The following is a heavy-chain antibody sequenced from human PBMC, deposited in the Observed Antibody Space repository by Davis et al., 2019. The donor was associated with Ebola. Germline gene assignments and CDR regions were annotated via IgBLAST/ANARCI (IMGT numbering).Heavy chain of an antibody. Sequence: PGGSLRLSCAASGFTVSNSILHWVRQAPGRGLEWMALMSLDGTNRHYADSVQGRFTISRDNSKNTLYLQMDSLRPDDTAVYFCARGGFSSGRAGTFDIWGLGTMVAVSS. J-gene: IGHJ3*02. CDR1: GFTVSNSI. CDR2: MSLDGTNR. CDR3: ARGGFSSGRAGTFDI. D-gene: IGHD6-19*01. V-gene: IGHV3-30*04.